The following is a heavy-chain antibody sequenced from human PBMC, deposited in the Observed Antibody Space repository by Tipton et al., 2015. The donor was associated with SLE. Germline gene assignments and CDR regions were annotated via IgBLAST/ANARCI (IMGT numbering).Heavy chain of an antibody. V-gene: IGHV4-39*07. CDR2: IYYSGST. D-gene: IGHD2-8*01. CDR1: GGSISESTYS. Sequence: TLSLTCTVSGGSISESTYSWGWIRQPPGKGLEWIGSIYYSGSTYYNPSLKSRVSISVDTSKNQFFLNLHSVTAADTAVYYCARGGASVLIRNCYFDYWGQGSLVTVSS. CDR3: ARGGASVLIRNCYFDY. J-gene: IGHJ4*01.